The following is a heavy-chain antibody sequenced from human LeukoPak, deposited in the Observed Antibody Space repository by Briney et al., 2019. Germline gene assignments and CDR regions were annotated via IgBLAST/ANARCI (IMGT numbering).Heavy chain of an antibody. CDR2: INPSGGST. CDR1: GYTFTSYY. Sequence: ASVKVSCTASGYTFTSYYMHWVRQAPGQGLEWMGIINPSGGSTSYAQKFQGRVTMTRDTSTSTVYMELSSLRSEDTAVYYCARARSGAAGLDYWGQGTLVTVSS. CDR3: ARARSGAAGLDY. V-gene: IGHV1-46*01. D-gene: IGHD3-10*01. J-gene: IGHJ4*02.